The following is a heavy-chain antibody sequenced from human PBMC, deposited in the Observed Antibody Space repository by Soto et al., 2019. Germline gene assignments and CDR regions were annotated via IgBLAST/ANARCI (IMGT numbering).Heavy chain of an antibody. J-gene: IGHJ4*02. D-gene: IGHD2-21*01. Sequence: QVQLQESGPGLVKPSETLSLTCTASGASISSYYWSWIRQPPGKGLEWIGHISYSGNPDYNPSLNSRVTISVDTSKNHFSLKMTSVTAVDTAVYYCARHYSADPFDYWGQGTLVTVSS. CDR3: ARHYSADPFDY. V-gene: IGHV4-59*08. CDR2: ISYSGNP. CDR1: GASISSYY.